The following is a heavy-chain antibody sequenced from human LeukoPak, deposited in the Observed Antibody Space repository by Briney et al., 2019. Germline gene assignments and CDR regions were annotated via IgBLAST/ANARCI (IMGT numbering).Heavy chain of an antibody. CDR2: INPNSGGT. CDR1: GYTFTGYY. Sequence: ASVTVSCTSSGYTFTGYYMHWVRQAPGQGLEWMGWINPNSGGTNYAQKFQGRVTMTRDTSISTAYMELSRLRSDDTAVYYCATLRSYRDYWGQGTLVTVSS. V-gene: IGHV1-2*02. J-gene: IGHJ4*02. CDR3: ATLRSYRDY. D-gene: IGHD1-26*01.